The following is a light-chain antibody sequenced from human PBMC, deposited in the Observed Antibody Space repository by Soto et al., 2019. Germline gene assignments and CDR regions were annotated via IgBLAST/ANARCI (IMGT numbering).Light chain of an antibody. J-gene: IGLJ1*01. CDR1: SSHIGSNI. Sequence: QAVVTQPPSASGTPGQRVNISCSGSSSHIGSNIVNWYQQLPGPAPKLLIYSNNQRPSGVPDRVSGSKSGTSASLDLSGLQSEDEADYYCSSWDYSLSGQVFGTGTKVTVL. CDR3: SSWDYSLSGQV. V-gene: IGLV1-44*01. CDR2: SNN.